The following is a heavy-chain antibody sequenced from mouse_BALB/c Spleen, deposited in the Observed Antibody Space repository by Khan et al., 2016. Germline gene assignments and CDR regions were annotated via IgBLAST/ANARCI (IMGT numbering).Heavy chain of an antibody. Sequence: QSQLVQSGPELKKPGETVKISCKASGYTFTNYGMNWVKQAPGKGLKWMGWINTNTGEPTYAEEFKGRFAFSLETSASTAYLQINNLKNEDTATYFCARAEAAPWFAYWGQGTLVTVSA. D-gene: IGHD6-1*01. J-gene: IGHJ3*01. V-gene: IGHV9-3*02. CDR1: GYTFTNYG. CDR3: ARAEAAPWFAY. CDR2: INTNTGEP.